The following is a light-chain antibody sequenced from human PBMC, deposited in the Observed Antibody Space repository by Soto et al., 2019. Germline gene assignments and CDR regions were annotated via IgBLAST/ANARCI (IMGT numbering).Light chain of an antibody. CDR2: SAS. CDR1: QGIDHS. V-gene: IGKV1-27*01. Sequence: DIQMTQSPSSLSASVGDRVTITCRASQGIDHSLAWYQQKPGKVPNLLIYSASTLQSGVPSRVSGSGSGTDFPLSNATLQAEDVATYYWQEQYSGPPVAFGPGTKVDV. J-gene: IGKJ3*01. CDR3: QEQYSGPPVA.